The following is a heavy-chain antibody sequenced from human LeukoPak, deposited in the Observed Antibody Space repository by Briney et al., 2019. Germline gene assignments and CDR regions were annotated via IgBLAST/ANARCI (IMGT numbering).Heavy chain of an antibody. CDR3: ARRRGYYYGSGSTPFDP. J-gene: IGHJ5*02. Sequence: SETLSLTCTVSGGSISTYYWSWIRQPPGKGLEWIGSIYYSGSTYYNPSLKSRVTISVDTSKNQFSLKLSSVTAADTAVYYCARRRGYYYGSGSTPFDPWGQGTLVTVSS. V-gene: IGHV4-59*05. CDR2: IYYSGST. D-gene: IGHD3-10*01. CDR1: GGSISTYY.